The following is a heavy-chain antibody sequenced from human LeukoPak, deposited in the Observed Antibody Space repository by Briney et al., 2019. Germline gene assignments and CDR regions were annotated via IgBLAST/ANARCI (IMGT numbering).Heavy chain of an antibody. Sequence: GGSLRLSCAASGIRFTTHWMNWVRQAPGKGLEWVASIRQDGGEKKYVDSVKGRFTISRDNAKNSLYLQMTSLRPEDTAFYYCAKDRPVATTLHHFDHWGLGTLVTVSS. CDR3: AKDRPVATTLHHFDH. V-gene: IGHV3-7*03. D-gene: IGHD1-26*01. J-gene: IGHJ4*02. CDR2: IRQDGGEK. CDR1: GIRFTTHW.